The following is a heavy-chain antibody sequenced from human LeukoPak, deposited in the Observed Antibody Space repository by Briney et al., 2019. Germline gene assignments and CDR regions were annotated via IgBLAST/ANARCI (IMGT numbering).Heavy chain of an antibody. V-gene: IGHV1-3*01. CDR1: GYTFTSYA. Sequence: GASVKVSCKASGYTFTSYAMHWVRQAPGQRLEWMGWINAGNGNTKYSQKFQGRVTITRDTSASTAYMELSSLRSEDTAAYYCARVLGPTMVRGNYYYGMDVWGQGTTVTVSS. CDR2: INAGNGNT. J-gene: IGHJ6*02. D-gene: IGHD3-10*01. CDR3: ARVLGPTMVRGNYYYGMDV.